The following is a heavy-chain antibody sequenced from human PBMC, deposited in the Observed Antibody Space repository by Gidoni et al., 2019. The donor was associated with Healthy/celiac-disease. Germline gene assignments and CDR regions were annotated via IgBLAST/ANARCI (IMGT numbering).Heavy chain of an antibody. CDR2: INHSGST. D-gene: IGHD2-15*01. CDR3: AAGYCSGGSCYKG. Sequence: QVQLQQWGAGLLKPSETLSLTCAVYGGSFSGYYWSWIRQPPGTGLEWIGEINHSGSTNYNPSLKSRVTISVDTSKNQFSLKLSSVTAADTAVYYCAAGYCSGGSCYKGWGQGTLVTVSS. CDR1: GGSFSGYY. J-gene: IGHJ4*02. V-gene: IGHV4-34*01.